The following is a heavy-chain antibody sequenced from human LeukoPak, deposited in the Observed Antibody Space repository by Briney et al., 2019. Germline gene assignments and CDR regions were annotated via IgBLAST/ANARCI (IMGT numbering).Heavy chain of an antibody. CDR3: ARNESVLGTTGLNDFFDD. D-gene: IGHD1-26*01. J-gene: IGHJ4*02. Sequence: SETLSLTCTVTGDSISRRSDYWGWLRQPPGKGLEWIGSIYYSGSTYYNPSFKSRVTISVDTSRNQFALQLSYVTAADTAVYYCARNESVLGTTGLNDFFDDWGQGSLVTVSS. CDR2: IYYSGST. CDR1: GDSISRRSDY. V-gene: IGHV4-39*01.